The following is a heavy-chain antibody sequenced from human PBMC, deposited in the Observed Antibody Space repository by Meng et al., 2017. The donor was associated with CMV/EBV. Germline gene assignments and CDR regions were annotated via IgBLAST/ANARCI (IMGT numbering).Heavy chain of an antibody. J-gene: IGHJ5*02. D-gene: IGHD2-2*02. CDR2: ISTYNGNT. CDR3: ARVIPSSGYCSSTSCYTSWFDP. V-gene: IGHV1-18*01. CDR1: YG. Sequence: YGISWMRQVRGQGREWMGWISTYNGNTNDAQKPQGRVTRTTDTSTSTADTELRSLRSDDTAVYYCARVIPSSGYCSSTSCYTSWFDPWGQGTLVTVSS.